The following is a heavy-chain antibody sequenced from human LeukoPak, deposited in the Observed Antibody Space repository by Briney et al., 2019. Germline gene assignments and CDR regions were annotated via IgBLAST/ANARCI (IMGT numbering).Heavy chain of an antibody. CDR3: ASGRDGYNFDY. Sequence: GGSLRLSCAASGFTFSSYWMSWVRQAPGKGLEWVANIKQDGSEKYYVDSVKGRFTISRDNAKNSLYLQMNSLRAEDTAVYYGASGRDGYNFDYWGQGTLVTVSS. D-gene: IGHD5-24*01. J-gene: IGHJ4*02. CDR2: IKQDGSEK. CDR1: GFTFSSYW. V-gene: IGHV3-7*01.